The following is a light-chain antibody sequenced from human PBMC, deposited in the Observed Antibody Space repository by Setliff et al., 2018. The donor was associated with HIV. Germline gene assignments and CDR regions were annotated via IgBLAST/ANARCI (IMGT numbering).Light chain of an antibody. V-gene: IGLV2-14*03. Sequence: QSALAQPAFVSGSPGQSVTISCTGTSSDVGGYNFVSWYQQHPGKTPELLIYDVTNRPSGVSDRFSGSKSGNTASLTISGLQPEDEADYYCSSYTSTRALLFGGGTKVTVL. CDR3: SSYTSTRALL. CDR2: DVT. CDR1: SSDVGGYNF. J-gene: IGLJ2*01.